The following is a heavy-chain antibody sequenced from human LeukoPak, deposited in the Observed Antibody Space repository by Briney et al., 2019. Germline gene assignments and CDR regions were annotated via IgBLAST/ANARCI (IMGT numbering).Heavy chain of an antibody. D-gene: IGHD3-9*01. CDR2: IYYTGSA. CDR1: GGSVSSRPHF. CDR3: VRLLGGYFAGNTFDI. Sequence: SETLSLTCTVSGGSVSSRPHFWAWIRQTPGKVLERIGTIYYTGSANYNPSLKSRVTMSVDTSKDHFSLNLSSVTATDTAVYFCVRLLGGYFAGNTFDIWGQGTVVSVSS. V-gene: IGHV4-39*02. J-gene: IGHJ3*02.